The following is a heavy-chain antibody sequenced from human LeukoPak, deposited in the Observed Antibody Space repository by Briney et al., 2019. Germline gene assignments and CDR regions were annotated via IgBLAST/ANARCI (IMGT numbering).Heavy chain of an antibody. V-gene: IGHV4-59*01. CDR2: IYYSGST. Sequence: RSSETLSLTCTVSGGSISSYYWSWIRQPPGKGLEWIGYIYYSGSTNYNPSLKSRVNISVDTSKNQFSLKLRSVTAADTAVYYCARHVFSYSHYFDYWGQGTLVTVSS. CDR3: ARHVFSYSHYFDY. D-gene: IGHD1-26*01. J-gene: IGHJ4*02. CDR1: GGSISSYY.